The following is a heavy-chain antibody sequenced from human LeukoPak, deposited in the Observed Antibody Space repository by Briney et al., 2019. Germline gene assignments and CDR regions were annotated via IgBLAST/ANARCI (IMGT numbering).Heavy chain of an antibody. J-gene: IGHJ4*02. Sequence: PGGSLRLSCAASGFTFSTYWMSWVRHAPGKGLEWGAKIKQDGSEKYYVDSVKGRFTISRDNAKNSLYLQMNSLRAEDTAVYYCARELYCSSTSCYGLDYWGQGTLVTVSS. D-gene: IGHD2-2*01. CDR3: ARELYCSSTSCYGLDY. CDR2: IKQDGSEK. V-gene: IGHV3-7*01. CDR1: GFTFSTYW.